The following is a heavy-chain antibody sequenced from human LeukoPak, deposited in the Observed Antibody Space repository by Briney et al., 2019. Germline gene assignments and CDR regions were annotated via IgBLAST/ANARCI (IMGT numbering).Heavy chain of an antibody. J-gene: IGHJ3*02. D-gene: IGHD5-24*01. CDR1: GGSISTYY. CDR3: ARWARWLQLTDDAFEI. V-gene: IGHV4-59*01. Sequence: KASETLSLTCTVSGGSISTYYWSWIRHPPGKGLEWIGYIYYSGSTNYNPSLKSRVTISVDTSKNQFSLKLNSVTAADTAVYYCARWARWLQLTDDAFEIWGQGTVVTVSS. CDR2: IYYSGST.